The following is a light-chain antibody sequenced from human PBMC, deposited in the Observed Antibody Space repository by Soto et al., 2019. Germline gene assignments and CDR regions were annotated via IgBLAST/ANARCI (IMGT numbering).Light chain of an antibody. V-gene: IGKV3-20*01. CDR3: QQYDNWPWT. CDR1: QSVRSNY. J-gene: IGKJ1*01. Sequence: EIVLTQSPGTLYLSPGERATLSCRASQSVRSNYLAWYQQKPGQAPRLLIYGASSRATGIPDRFSGSGSGTDFTLTISSLQSDDFAVYYCQQYDNWPWTFGQGTKVDIK. CDR2: GAS.